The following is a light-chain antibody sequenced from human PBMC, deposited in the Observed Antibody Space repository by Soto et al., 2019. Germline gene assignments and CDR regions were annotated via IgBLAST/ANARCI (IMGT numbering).Light chain of an antibody. J-gene: IGKJ2*01. V-gene: IGKV3-20*01. CDR1: QSVSSTY. CDR3: KPYGRSHPFT. CDR2: GAS. Sequence: EIVLTQSPGTLSLSPGERATLSCRASQSVSSTYIAWYQQNPGQAPRLLIYGASSRATGIPDRFSGSGSGTAFTLTISILETEDFSVYFCKPYGRSHPFTFGQETKEEIK.